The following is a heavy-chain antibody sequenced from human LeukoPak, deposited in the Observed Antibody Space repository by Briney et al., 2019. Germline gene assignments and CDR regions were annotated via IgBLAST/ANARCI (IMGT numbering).Heavy chain of an antibody. D-gene: IGHD4-23*01. CDR1: GFTFNNFG. J-gene: IGHJ4*02. Sequence: GGSLRLSCEASGFTFNNFGMHWVRQAPGKGLEWVAVISYDGSNKYYADSVKGRFTISRDNSKNTLYLQMNSLRAEDTAVYYCARGRTTVVTLGGYWGQGTLVTVSS. V-gene: IGHV3-30*19. CDR3: ARGRTTVVTLGGY. CDR2: ISYDGSNK.